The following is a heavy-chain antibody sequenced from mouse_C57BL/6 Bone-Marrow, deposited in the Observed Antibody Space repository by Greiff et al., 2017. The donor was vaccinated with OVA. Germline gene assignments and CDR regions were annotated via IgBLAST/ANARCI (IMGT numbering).Heavy chain of an antibody. V-gene: IGHV3-6*01. CDR1: GYSITSGYY. CDR2: ISYDGSN. CDR3: ARDGYYRYAMDY. J-gene: IGHJ4*01. D-gene: IGHD2-3*01. Sequence: EVQLQESGPGLVKPSQSLSLTCSVTGYSITSGYYWNWIRQFPGNKLEWMGYISYDGSNNYNPSLKNRISITRDTSKNQFFLKLNSVTTEDTATYYCARDGYYRYAMDYWGQGTSVTVSS.